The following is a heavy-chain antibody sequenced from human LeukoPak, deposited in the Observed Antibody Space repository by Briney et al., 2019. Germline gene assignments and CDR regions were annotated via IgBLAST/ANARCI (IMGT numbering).Heavy chain of an antibody. V-gene: IGHV3-23*01. Sequence: GGSLRLSCAASGFTFSSYEMSWVRQAPGKGLEWVSAISGSGGSTYYADSVKGRFTISRDNSKNTLYLQMNSLRAEDTAVYYCASRPKIQPRQKVDYWGQGTLVTVSS. CDR3: ASRPKIQPRQKVDY. J-gene: IGHJ4*02. CDR2: ISGSGGST. D-gene: IGHD5-18*01. CDR1: GFTFSSYE.